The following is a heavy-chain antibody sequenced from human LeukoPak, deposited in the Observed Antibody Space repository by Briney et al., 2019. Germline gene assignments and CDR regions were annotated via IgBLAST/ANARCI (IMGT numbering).Heavy chain of an antibody. D-gene: IGHD2-2*01. CDR2: IIPILGIA. V-gene: IGHV1-69*04. Sequence: ASVKVSCKASGGTFSSYAISWVRQAPGQGLEWMGRIIPILGIANYAQKFQGRVTITADKSTSTAYMELSSLRSEDTAVYYCARLIVVVPAAIEWFDPWGQGTLVTVSS. J-gene: IGHJ5*02. CDR1: GGTFSSYA. CDR3: ARLIVVVPAAIEWFDP.